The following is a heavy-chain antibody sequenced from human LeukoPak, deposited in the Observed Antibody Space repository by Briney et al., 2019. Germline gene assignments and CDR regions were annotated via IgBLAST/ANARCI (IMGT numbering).Heavy chain of an antibody. Sequence: GGSLRLSCAASGFTFSNYWMTWVRQAPGKGLEWVANIKQDGSEKYYVDSVKGRFTISRDNAKNSLYLQMNSLRDEDTAVYYCARDQGSLPVWFYYYMDVWGSGTTVTVSS. CDR3: ARDQGSLPVWFYYYMDV. J-gene: IGHJ6*03. V-gene: IGHV3-7*01. CDR1: GFTFSNYW. D-gene: IGHD3-16*01. CDR2: IKQDGSEK.